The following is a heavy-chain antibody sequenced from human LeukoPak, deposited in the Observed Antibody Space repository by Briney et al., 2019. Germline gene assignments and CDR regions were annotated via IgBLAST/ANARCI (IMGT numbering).Heavy chain of an antibody. D-gene: IGHD5-12*01. CDR3: ARVRATGAFHY. V-gene: IGHV4-34*01. CDR1: GGSFSGYY. J-gene: IGHJ4*02. CDR2: INHSGST. Sequence: SETLSLTCAVYGGSFSGYYWSWIRQPPGKGLEWIGEINHSGSTNYNPSLKSRVTISVDTSKNHFSLKLSSVTAADTAVYYCARVRATGAFHYWGQGTLVTVSS.